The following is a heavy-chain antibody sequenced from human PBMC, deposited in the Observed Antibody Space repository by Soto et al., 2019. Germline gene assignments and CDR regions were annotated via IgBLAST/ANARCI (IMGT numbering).Heavy chain of an antibody. J-gene: IGHJ4*02. Sequence: EVQLVESGGGLIQPGGSLRLSCAVSGFTVSNNYMSWVRQAPGKGLEGVSVIYSGGYTAYGDSVKGRFTISRDNSKNTLSLKIKTRRAGATPLYSWGARPGGGGYWGQGTLVTVSS. CDR3: GARPGGGGY. D-gene: IGHD3-10*01. V-gene: IGHV3-53*01. CDR1: GFTVSNNY. CDR2: IYSGGYT.